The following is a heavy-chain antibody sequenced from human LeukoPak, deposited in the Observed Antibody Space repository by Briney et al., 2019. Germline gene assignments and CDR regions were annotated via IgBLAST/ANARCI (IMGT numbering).Heavy chain of an antibody. D-gene: IGHD3-9*01. V-gene: IGHV3-21*01. CDR1: GFTFSSYS. J-gene: IGHJ4*02. Sequence: GGSLRLSCAASGFTFSSYSMNWVRQAPGKGLEWVSSISSSSSYIYYADSVKGRFTISRGNAKNSLYLQMNSLRAEDTAVYYCARDRDDWFDYWGQGTLVTVSS. CDR2: ISSSSSYI. CDR3: ARDRDDWFDY.